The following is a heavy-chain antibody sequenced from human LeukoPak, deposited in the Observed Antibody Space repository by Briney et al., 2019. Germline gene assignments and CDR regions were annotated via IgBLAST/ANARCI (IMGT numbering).Heavy chain of an antibody. CDR2: INHSGST. Sequence: KPSETLSLTCAVYGGSFSGYYWSWIRQPPGKGLEWIGEINHSGSTNYNPSLKSRVTISVDTSKNQFSLKLSSVTAADTAVYYCARGHPSSSWYAKGNSLDYWGQGTLVTVSS. D-gene: IGHD6-13*01. CDR1: GGSFSGYY. V-gene: IGHV4-34*01. J-gene: IGHJ4*02. CDR3: ARGHPSSSWYAKGNSLDY.